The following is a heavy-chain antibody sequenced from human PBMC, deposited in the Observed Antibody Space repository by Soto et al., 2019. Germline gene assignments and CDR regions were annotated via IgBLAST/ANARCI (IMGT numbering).Heavy chain of an antibody. J-gene: IGHJ4*02. Sequence: GGSLRLFCAASGFTFSSCAMGWVRQAPGKGLEWVSVISSSGGTTYYTDSVKGRFTISRDNSKNTLYLQMNSLRAEDTAVYYCAGDYSYACDYWGQGTLVTVSS. V-gene: IGHV3-23*01. CDR2: ISSSGGTT. D-gene: IGHD3-16*01. CDR3: AGDYSYACDY. CDR1: GFTFSSCA.